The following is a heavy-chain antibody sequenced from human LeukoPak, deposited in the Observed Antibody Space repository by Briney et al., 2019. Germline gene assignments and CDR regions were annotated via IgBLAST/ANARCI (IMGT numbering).Heavy chain of an antibody. V-gene: IGHV4-59*11. J-gene: IGHJ5*02. CDR3: ARDRIRELGGHNWFDP. CDR2: IYYSGST. CDR1: GGSISSHY. Sequence: SETLSLTCTVSGGSISSHYWSWIRQPPGRGLEWIGYIYYSGSTNYNPSLKSRVTISVDTSKNQFSLKLSSVTAADTAVYYCARDRIRELGGHNWFDPWGQGTLVTVSS. D-gene: IGHD3-10*01.